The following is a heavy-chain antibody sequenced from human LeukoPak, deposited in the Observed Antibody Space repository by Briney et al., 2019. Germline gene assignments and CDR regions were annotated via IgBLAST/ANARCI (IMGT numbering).Heavy chain of an antibody. CDR2: ISSSSSTI. V-gene: IGHV3-48*01. CDR1: GFIFSSYA. D-gene: IGHD2-2*01. CDR3: ASTIALLLDY. J-gene: IGHJ4*02. Sequence: GGSLRLSCAASGFIFSSYAMSWVRQAPGKGLERVSYISSSSSTIYYADSVKGRFTISRDNAKNSLYLQMNSLRAEDTAVYYCASTIALLLDYWGQGTLVTVSS.